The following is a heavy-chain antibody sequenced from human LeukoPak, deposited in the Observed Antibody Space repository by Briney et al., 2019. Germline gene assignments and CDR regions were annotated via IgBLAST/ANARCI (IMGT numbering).Heavy chain of an antibody. Sequence: GTSVKVSCKASGFTFTSSAVQWVRQARGQRLEWMGWIVVGSGNTNYAQKFQERVTITRDMSTSTAYMELSSLRSEDTAVYYCAAGWLEEGLGYWGQGTLVTVSS. CDR2: IVVGSGNT. V-gene: IGHV1-58*01. D-gene: IGHD3-10*01. J-gene: IGHJ4*02. CDR1: GFTFTSSA. CDR3: AAGWLEEGLGY.